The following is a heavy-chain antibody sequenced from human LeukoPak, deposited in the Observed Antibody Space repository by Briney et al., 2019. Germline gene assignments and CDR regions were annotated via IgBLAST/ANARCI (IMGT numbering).Heavy chain of an antibody. CDR1: GGSITGYY. CDR2: IHYTGAT. V-gene: IGHV4-34*01. Sequence: SETLSLTCAVYGGSITGYYWSWIRQPPGKGLEWVGEIHYTGATSYNPSLKSRATMSIDTSKNQVSLKLSSVTAADTAVYYCARGNILSGYCFDFWGQRALVTVSS. D-gene: IGHD3-9*01. CDR3: ARGNILSGYCFDF. J-gene: IGHJ4*02.